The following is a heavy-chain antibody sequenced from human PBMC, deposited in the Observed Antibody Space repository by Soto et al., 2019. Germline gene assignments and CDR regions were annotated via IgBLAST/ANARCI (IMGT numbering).Heavy chain of an antibody. Sequence: SETLSLTCTVSCGSISSGDYYWSWIRQPPGKGLEWIGYIYYSGSTYYNPSLKSRVTISVDTSKNQFSLKLSSVTAADTAVYYCARGVFKPFFDYWGQGTLVTVS. CDR1: CGSISSGDYY. CDR3: ARGVFKPFFDY. V-gene: IGHV4-30-4*01. J-gene: IGHJ4*02. D-gene: IGHD2-8*01. CDR2: IYYSGST.